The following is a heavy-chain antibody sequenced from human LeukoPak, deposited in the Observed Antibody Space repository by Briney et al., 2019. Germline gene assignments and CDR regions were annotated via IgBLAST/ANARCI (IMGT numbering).Heavy chain of an antibody. J-gene: IGHJ3*02. V-gene: IGHV4-34*01. D-gene: IGHD3-22*01. Sequence: PSETLSLTCAVYGGSFSGYYWSWIRQPPGKGLEWIGEINHSGSTNYNPSLKSRVTISVDTSKNQFSLKLSSVTAADTAVYYCPRGPVWLDAFDIWGQGTMVTVSS. CDR1: GGSFSGYY. CDR2: INHSGST. CDR3: PRGPVWLDAFDI.